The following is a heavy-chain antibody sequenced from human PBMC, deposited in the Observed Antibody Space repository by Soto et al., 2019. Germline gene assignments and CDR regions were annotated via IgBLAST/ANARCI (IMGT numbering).Heavy chain of an antibody. CDR2: ITSSGSST. V-gene: IGHV3-23*01. CDR1: GFSFSTYA. Sequence: EVQLLESGGGLVRPGGSLRLSCAASGFSFSTYAMNWVRQAPGKGLEWVSTITSSGSSTYYVDSVRGRFFISRDSSKNTLFLQTNSLRVEDTAVYYCAKGGATIADAFDIWGKGTMVTVS. D-gene: IGHD2-21*01. J-gene: IGHJ3*02. CDR3: AKGGATIADAFDI.